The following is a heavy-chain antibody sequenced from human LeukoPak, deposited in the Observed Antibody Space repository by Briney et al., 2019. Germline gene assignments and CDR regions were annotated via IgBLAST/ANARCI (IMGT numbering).Heavy chain of an antibody. CDR3: AKEIGAAAGRGFDS. CDR2: IRYDGSNK. V-gene: IGHV3-30*02. D-gene: IGHD6-13*01. CDR1: GFTFSSYG. J-gene: IGHJ4*02. Sequence: GGSLRLSCAASGFTFSSYGMQWVRQAPGKGLEWVAFIRYDGSNKYYADSVKGRFTISRDNSKNTLFLQMNSLRPDDTALYYCAKEIGAAAGRGFDSWGQGTLVTVSS.